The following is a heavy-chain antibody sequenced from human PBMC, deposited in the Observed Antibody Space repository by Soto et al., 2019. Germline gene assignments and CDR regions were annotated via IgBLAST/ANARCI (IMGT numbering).Heavy chain of an antibody. D-gene: IGHD4-4*01. V-gene: IGHV3-23*01. CDR3: AKYLYMTTVTTNWFDP. CDR1: GFTFSSYA. J-gene: IGHJ5*02. Sequence: GGSLRLSCAASGFTFSSYAMSWVRQAPGKGLEWVSAISGSGGSTYYADSVKGRFTISRDNSKNTLYLQMNSLRAEDTAVYYCAKYLYMTTVTTNWFDPWGQGTLVTVSS. CDR2: ISGSGGST.